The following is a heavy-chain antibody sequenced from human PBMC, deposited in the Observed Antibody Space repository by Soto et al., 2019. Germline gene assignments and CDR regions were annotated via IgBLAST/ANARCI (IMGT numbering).Heavy chain of an antibody. CDR2: ISWNSGSA. Sequence: VQLMESGGGLVQPGTSLRLSCAASGFNFDDYAMHWVRQAPGKGLEWVSGISWNSGSADYADSVKGRFTISRNNAKNYLYLQMNSVVPDDTAFYFCAKDISSGWCEVFDSWGQGTLVTVSS. D-gene: IGHD3-22*01. CDR3: AKDISSGWCEVFDS. V-gene: IGHV3-9*01. CDR1: GFNFDDYA. J-gene: IGHJ4*02.